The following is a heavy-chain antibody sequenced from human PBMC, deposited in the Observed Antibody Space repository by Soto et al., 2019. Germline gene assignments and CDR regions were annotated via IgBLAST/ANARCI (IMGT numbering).Heavy chain of an antibody. CDR3: AGRYCTSGVCYTNYCYYIYV. J-gene: IGHJ6*03. CDR1: GFTFSTYA. CDR2: ITTSGGNT. V-gene: IGHV3-23*01. Sequence: EVQLLESGGGLVQPGGSLRLSCAASGFTFSTYAMSWVRQAPGKGLEWVSTITTSGGNTYYADSVQGGFTISRDNSKNSLYLQMNSLRAEDTAVYYCAGRYCTSGVCYTNYCYYIYVWGKGTTVTVSS. D-gene: IGHD2-8*01.